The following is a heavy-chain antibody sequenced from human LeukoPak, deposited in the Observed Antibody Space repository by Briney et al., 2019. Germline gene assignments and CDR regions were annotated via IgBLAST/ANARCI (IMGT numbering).Heavy chain of an antibody. CDR2: INHSGST. J-gene: IGHJ4*02. D-gene: IGHD3-3*01. V-gene: IGHV4-34*01. CDR3: ARVEGPLRY. CDR1: GGSFSGYY. Sequence: SSETLSLTCAVYGGSFSGYYWSWVRQPPGKGLEWMGEINHSGSTNYNPSLKSRVTVSVDTSKSQFSLRLSSVTAADTAVYYCARVEGPLRYWGRGILVTVSS.